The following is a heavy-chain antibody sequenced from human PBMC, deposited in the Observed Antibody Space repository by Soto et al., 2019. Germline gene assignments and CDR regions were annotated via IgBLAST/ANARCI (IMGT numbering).Heavy chain of an antibody. V-gene: IGHV3-72*01. D-gene: IGHD1-26*01. CDR1: GFTFSDHY. Sequence: GGSLRLSCAASGFTFSDHYMDWVRQAPGKGLEWVGRTRNKANSYTTEYAASVKGRFTISRDDSKNSLYLQMNSLKTEDTAVYYCARGGARRPGYWGQGTLVTVSS. J-gene: IGHJ4*02. CDR2: TRNKANSYTT. CDR3: ARGGARRPGY.